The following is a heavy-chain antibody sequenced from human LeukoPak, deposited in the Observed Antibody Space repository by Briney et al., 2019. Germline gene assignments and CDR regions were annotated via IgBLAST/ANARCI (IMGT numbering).Heavy chain of an antibody. CDR1: GGSFSGYY. CDR2: INHSGST. V-gene: IGHV4-34*01. CDR3: ARGVGNIVVVIAPYFRPAFDI. J-gene: IGHJ3*02. Sequence: SETLSLTCAVYGGSFSGYYWSWIRQPPGKGLEWIEEINHSGSTNYNPSLKSRVTISVDTSKNQFSLKLSSVTAADTAVYYCARGVGNIVVVIAPYFRPAFDIWGQGTMVTVSS. D-gene: IGHD2-21*01.